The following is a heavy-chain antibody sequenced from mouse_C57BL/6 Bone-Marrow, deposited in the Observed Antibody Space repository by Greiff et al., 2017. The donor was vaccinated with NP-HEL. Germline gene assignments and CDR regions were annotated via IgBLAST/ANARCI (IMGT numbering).Heavy chain of an antibody. CDR3: ARRDYGNYVDFDY. J-gene: IGHJ2*01. D-gene: IGHD2-1*01. CDR1: GYSFTGYY. CDR2: INPSTGGT. Sequence: EVQLQQSGPELVKPGASVKISCKASGYSFTGYYMHWVKQSSEKSLEWIGEINPSTGGTSYNQKFKGKATLTVDKSSSTAYMQLKSLTSEDSAVYYCARRDYGNYVDFDYWGQGTTLTVSS. V-gene: IGHV1-43*01.